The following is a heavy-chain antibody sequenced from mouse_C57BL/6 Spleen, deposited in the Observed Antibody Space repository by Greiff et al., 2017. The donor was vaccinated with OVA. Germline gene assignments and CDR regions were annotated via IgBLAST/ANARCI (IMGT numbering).Heavy chain of an antibody. CDR1: GFTFSDYG. V-gene: IGHV5-17*01. CDR2: ISSGSSTI. Sequence: EVKVVVSGGGLVKPGGSLKLSCAASGFTFSDYGMHWVRQAPEKGLEWVAYISSGSSTIYYADTVKGRFTISRDNAKNTLFLQMTSLRSEDTAMYYCARRPYSNYLMDYWGQGTSVTVSS. CDR3: ARRPYSNYLMDY. J-gene: IGHJ4*01. D-gene: IGHD2-5*01.